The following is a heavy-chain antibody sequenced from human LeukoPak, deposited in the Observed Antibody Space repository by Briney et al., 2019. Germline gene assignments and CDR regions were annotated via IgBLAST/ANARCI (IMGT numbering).Heavy chain of an antibody. CDR3: ARDLGDRGDY. Sequence: SETLSLTCTVSGGSISSYYWSWIRQPPGKGLEWIGYIYYSGSTNYNPSLKSRVTISVDTSKNQFSLKLSSVTAADTAVYYCARDLGDRGDYWGQGTLVTASS. D-gene: IGHD3-16*01. V-gene: IGHV4-59*12. J-gene: IGHJ4*02. CDR2: IYYSGST. CDR1: GGSISSYY.